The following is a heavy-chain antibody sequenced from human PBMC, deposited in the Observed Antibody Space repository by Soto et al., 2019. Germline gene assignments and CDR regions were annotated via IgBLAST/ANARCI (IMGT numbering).Heavy chain of an antibody. CDR3: ATGTNGTTGWYHP. V-gene: IGHV1-2*02. J-gene: IGHJ5*02. D-gene: IGHD1-1*01. CDR2: INPKTGDT. Sequence: QEQLVQSGTEVKKPGASVTVSCKSSGYTFTDFYLHWLRQAPGQGLEWVGWINPKTGDTKSSQKCRGRVTMSRDTSVSTAYIDLTSLTSDDTAMYYCATGTNGTTGWYHPWGQGTRVTVSS. CDR1: GYTFTDFY.